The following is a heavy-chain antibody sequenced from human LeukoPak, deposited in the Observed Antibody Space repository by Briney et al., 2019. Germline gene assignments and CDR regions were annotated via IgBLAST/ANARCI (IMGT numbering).Heavy chain of an antibody. CDR3: TRRDYSGSYPFDY. V-gene: IGHV3-49*04. CDR2: IRSKAYGGTT. Sequence: GGSLRLACTASGFTFGDYAMSWVRQAPGKGLERVSFIRSKAYGGTTEYAASVKGRVTISRADSKSIAYLQMNTLQTEDTAVYYCTRRDYSGSYPFDYWGQGTLVTVSS. CDR1: GFTFGDYA. D-gene: IGHD1-26*01. J-gene: IGHJ4*02.